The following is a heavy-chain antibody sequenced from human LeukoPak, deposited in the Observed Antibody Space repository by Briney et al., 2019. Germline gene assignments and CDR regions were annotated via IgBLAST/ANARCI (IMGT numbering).Heavy chain of an antibody. CDR3: ARVNRYYFDY. CDR1: GGSISSSNYY. CDR2: IYYSGST. Sequence: KPSETLSLTCTVSGGSISSSNYYWGWIRQPPGKGLEWIGSIYYSGSTYYTPSLKSRVTISVDTSKNQFSLKLSSVTAADTAVYYCARVNRYYFDYWGQGTLVTVSS. V-gene: IGHV4-39*07. J-gene: IGHJ4*02.